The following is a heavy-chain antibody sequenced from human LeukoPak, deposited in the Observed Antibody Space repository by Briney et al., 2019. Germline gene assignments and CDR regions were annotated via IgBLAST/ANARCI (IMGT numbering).Heavy chain of an antibody. Sequence: GASLKVSCKASGYTFTSYYLHWVRQTPGHGLEWMSIINPSGASTSYDQKFQGRATMTSDTATGRVDMELSSLRSEGTALYYCGIGIVTAAGTGGWYFDYWGQGTLVTVSS. V-gene: IGHV1-46*01. D-gene: IGHD6-13*01. J-gene: IGHJ4*02. CDR3: GIGIVTAAGTGGWYFDY. CDR2: INPSGAST. CDR1: GYTFTSYY.